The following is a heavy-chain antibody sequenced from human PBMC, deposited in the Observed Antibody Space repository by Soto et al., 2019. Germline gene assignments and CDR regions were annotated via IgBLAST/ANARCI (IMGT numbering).Heavy chain of an antibody. Sequence: PGGSLRLSCAASGFTFSSYAMHWVRQAPGKGLEWVAVISYDGSNKYYADSVKGRFTISRDNSKNTLYLQMNSLRAEDTAVYYCAREAIYGSGSYGYGMDVWGQGTTVTVSS. V-gene: IGHV3-30-3*01. CDR3: AREAIYGSGSYGYGMDV. CDR2: ISYDGSNK. J-gene: IGHJ6*02. D-gene: IGHD3-10*01. CDR1: GFTFSSYA.